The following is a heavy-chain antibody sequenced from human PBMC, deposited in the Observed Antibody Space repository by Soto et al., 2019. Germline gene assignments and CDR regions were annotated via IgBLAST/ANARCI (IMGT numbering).Heavy chain of an antibody. CDR3: ARDMSGGTYNYYYGMDV. CDR1: GFTFSNFG. V-gene: IGHV3-33*01. Sequence: GGSLRLSCAASGFTFSNFGMHWVRQAPGKGLEWVAVIWYDGSNKYYADSVKGRFTISRDNSRNTLYVQMNSLRAEDTAVYFCARDMSGGTYNYYYGMDVWGQGTTVTVSS. CDR2: IWYDGSNK. D-gene: IGHD1-26*01. J-gene: IGHJ6*02.